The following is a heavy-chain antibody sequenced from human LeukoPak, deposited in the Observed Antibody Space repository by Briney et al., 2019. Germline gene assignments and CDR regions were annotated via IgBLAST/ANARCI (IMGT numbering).Heavy chain of an antibody. CDR2: IIPIFGTA. D-gene: IGHD2-2*02. CDR3: AREYTPERGSAFDI. CDR1: GGTFSSYA. V-gene: IGHV1-69*05. J-gene: IGHJ3*02. Sequence: SVKVSCKASGGTFSSYAISWVRQAPGQGLEWMGGIIPIFGTANYAQKFQGRVTITTDESTSTAYMELSSLKSEDTAVYYCAREYTPERGSAFDIWGQGTMVTVSS.